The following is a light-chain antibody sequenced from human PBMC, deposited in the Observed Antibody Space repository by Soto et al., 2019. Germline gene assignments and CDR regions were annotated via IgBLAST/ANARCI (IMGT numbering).Light chain of an antibody. V-gene: IGKV4-1*01. CDR2: WAS. CDR1: QTVFYSSNY. Sequence: DIVMTQSPDSLSVSLGERATINCKSSQTVFYSSNYLAWYQQKAGQPPKLLIYWASTRESGVPDRFSGSGSGTDFTLTISSLQAEDVAVYYCQQYYTTPVTFSQGTKVEI. CDR3: QQYYTTPVT. J-gene: IGKJ1*01.